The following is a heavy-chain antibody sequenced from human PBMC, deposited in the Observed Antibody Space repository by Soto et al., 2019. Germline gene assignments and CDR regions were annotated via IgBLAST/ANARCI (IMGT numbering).Heavy chain of an antibody. Sequence: GGSLRLSCAASGFTFDDYAMHWVRQAPGKGLEWVSGISWNSGSIGYADSVKGRFTISRDNAKNSLYLQMNSLRAEDTALYYCAKSAQWLGYYYGMDVWGQGTTVTVSS. CDR1: GFTFDDYA. CDR3: AKSAQWLGYYYGMDV. J-gene: IGHJ6*02. V-gene: IGHV3-9*01. D-gene: IGHD6-19*01. CDR2: ISWNSGSI.